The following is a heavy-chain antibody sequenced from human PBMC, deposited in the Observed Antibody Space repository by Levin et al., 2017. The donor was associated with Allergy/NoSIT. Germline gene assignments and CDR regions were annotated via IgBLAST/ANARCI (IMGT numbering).Heavy chain of an antibody. CDR2: ISSNGGST. Sequence: GGSLRLSCSASGFTFSSYAMHWVRQAPGKGLEYVSAISSNGGSTYYADSVKGRFTISRDNSKNTLYLQMSSLRAEDTAVYYCANLGYCSGGSCYENYYYYMDVWGKGTTVTVSS. D-gene: IGHD2-15*01. CDR1: GFTFSSYA. V-gene: IGHV3-64D*06. J-gene: IGHJ6*03. CDR3: ANLGYCSGGSCYENYYYYMDV.